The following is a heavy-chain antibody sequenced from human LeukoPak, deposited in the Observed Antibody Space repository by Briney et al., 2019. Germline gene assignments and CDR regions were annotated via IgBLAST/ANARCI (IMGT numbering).Heavy chain of an antibody. CDR2: ISSSSSYI. V-gene: IGHV3-21*01. Sequence: PGGSLRLSCAASGFTFSSYSMNWVRQAPGKGLEWVSSISSSSSYIYYADSVKGRFTISRDNAKNSLYLQMNSLRAEDTAVYYCARVRGSYLDDAFDIWGQGTMVTVSS. D-gene: IGHD1-26*01. J-gene: IGHJ3*02. CDR1: GFTFSSYS. CDR3: ARVRGSYLDDAFDI.